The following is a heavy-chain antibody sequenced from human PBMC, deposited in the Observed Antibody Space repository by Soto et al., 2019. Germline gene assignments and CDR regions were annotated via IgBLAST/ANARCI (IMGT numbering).Heavy chain of an antibody. Sequence: SETLSLTCAVYGGSFSGYYWSWIRQPPGKGLEWIGEINHSGSTNYNPSLKSRVTISVDTSKNQFSLKLSSVTAADTAVYYCARGVYYDILTGYSDYFDYWGQGTLVTVSS. V-gene: IGHV4-34*01. CDR3: ARGVYYDILTGYSDYFDY. CDR2: INHSGST. J-gene: IGHJ4*02. CDR1: GGSFSGYY. D-gene: IGHD3-9*01.